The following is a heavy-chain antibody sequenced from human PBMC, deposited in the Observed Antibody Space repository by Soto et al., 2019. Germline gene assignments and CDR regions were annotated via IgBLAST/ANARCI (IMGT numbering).Heavy chain of an antibody. Sequence: QVQLVQSGAEVKKPGASVKVSCKASGYTFTSYGISWVRQAPGQGLEWMGWISAYNGNTNYAEKLQGIVTMTTDTSTSTAYKELRSLRSDDTALYYCARDLAVGLVDYWGQGTLVTVSS. V-gene: IGHV1-18*01. CDR3: ARDLAVGLVDY. CDR2: ISAYNGNT. J-gene: IGHJ4*02. D-gene: IGHD6-19*01. CDR1: GYTFTSYG.